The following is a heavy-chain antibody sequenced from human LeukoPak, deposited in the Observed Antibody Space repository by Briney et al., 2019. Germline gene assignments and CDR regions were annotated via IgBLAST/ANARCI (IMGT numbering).Heavy chain of an antibody. D-gene: IGHD2-15*01. J-gene: IGHJ4*02. Sequence: GGSLRLSCAASGFTFSSYNMNWVRQAPGKGLEWVSSITSSSSYIYYADSVKGRFTISRDNAKNSLYLQMNSLRAEDTAVYYCARDLTYCSGGSCYSGSMDYWGQGTLVTVSS. CDR1: GFTFSSYN. CDR3: ARDLTYCSGGSCYSGSMDY. V-gene: IGHV3-21*04. CDR2: ITSSSSYI.